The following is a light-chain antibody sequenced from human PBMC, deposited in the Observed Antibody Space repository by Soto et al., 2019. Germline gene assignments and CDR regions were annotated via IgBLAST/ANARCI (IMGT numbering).Light chain of an antibody. Sequence: QSALTQPPSASGSPGQSVIISCTGTSSDVGGYNYVSWYQQHPDKAPTLIIYEVSKRPSGVPDRFSGSKSGNTASLTVSGLQADDEADYYCSSYAGSARILFGGGTKVTVL. CDR2: EVS. V-gene: IGLV2-8*01. CDR3: SSYAGSARIL. CDR1: SSDVGGYNY. J-gene: IGLJ2*01.